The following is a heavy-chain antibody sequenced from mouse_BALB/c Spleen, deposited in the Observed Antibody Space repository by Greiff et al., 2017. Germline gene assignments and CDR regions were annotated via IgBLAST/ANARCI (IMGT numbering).Heavy chain of an antibody. Sequence: EVKLQESGAELVKPGASVKLSCTASGFNIKDTYMHWVKQRPEQGLEWIGRIDPANGNTKYDPKFQGKATITADTSSNTAYLQLSSLTSEDTAVYYCARSTTATYAMDYWGQGTSVTVSS. V-gene: IGHV14-3*02. CDR1: GFNIKDTY. J-gene: IGHJ4*01. CDR2: IDPANGNT. CDR3: ARSTTATYAMDY. D-gene: IGHD1-2*01.